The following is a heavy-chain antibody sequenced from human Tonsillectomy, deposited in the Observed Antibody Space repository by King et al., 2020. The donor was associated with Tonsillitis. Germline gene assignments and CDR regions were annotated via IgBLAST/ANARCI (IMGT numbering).Heavy chain of an antibody. Sequence: QLVQSGGGLVQPGRSLRLSCAASGFTFDDYAMHWVRQAPGKGLEWVSGISWNSGSIGYADSVKGRFTISRDNAKNSLYLQMNSLRAEDTALYYCAKDIGYSSDYWGQGTLVTVSS. J-gene: IGHJ4*02. V-gene: IGHV3-9*01. CDR3: AKDIGYSSDY. D-gene: IGHD6-13*01. CDR2: ISWNSGSI. CDR1: GFTFDDYA.